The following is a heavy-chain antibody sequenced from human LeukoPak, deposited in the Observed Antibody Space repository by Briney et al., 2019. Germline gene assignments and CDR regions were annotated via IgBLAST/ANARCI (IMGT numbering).Heavy chain of an antibody. CDR3: ARQSSRWLQKDDAFDI. V-gene: IGHV3-21*04. CDR2: ISSSSSYT. J-gene: IGHJ3*02. Sequence: GGSLRLSCAASGFTFSSYTMNWVRQAPGKGLEWVSSISSSSSYTYYADSVKGRFTISRDNSKNTLYLQMNSLRAEDTAVYYCARQSSRWLQKDDAFDIWGQGTMVTVSS. CDR1: GFTFSSYT. D-gene: IGHD5-24*01.